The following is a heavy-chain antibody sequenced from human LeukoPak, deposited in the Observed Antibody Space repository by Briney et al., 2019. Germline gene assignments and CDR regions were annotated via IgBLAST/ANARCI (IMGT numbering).Heavy chain of an antibody. Sequence: GGSLRLSCAVSGFIVSSNHMNWVRQAPGKGLVWVSVIYSGGYSGGGPFYADSVKGRFTTSSDSSKNTLFLQMNSLRAEDTAVYYCARDVYGDGYNSFDYWGQGDLVTVSS. CDR3: ARDVYGDGYNSFDY. J-gene: IGHJ4*02. D-gene: IGHD5-24*01. CDR1: GFIVSSNH. CDR2: IYSGGYSGGGP. V-gene: IGHV3-66*01.